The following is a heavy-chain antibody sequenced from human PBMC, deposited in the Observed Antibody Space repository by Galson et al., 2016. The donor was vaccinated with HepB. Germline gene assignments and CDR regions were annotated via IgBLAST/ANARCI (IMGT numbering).Heavy chain of an antibody. J-gene: IGHJ4*02. D-gene: IGHD4-17*01. CDR3: ARRASYGHLFDS. Sequence: SVKVSCKASGYTFAGYYMHWVRQAPGQGLEWMGRINPNTGGTNYAQKFQGRVTMTRDTSINTAYMELSRLKSADTAVFYCARRASYGHLFDSWGQGTLVTVSS. V-gene: IGHV1-2*06. CDR2: INPNTGGT. CDR1: GYTFAGYY.